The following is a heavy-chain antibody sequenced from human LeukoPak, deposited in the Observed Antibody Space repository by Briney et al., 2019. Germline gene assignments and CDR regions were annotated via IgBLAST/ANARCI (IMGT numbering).Heavy chain of an antibody. V-gene: IGHV1-8*01. CDR1: GYTFTSYD. Sequence: GASVKVSCKASGYTFTSYDINWVRQATGQGLEWMGWMNPNSGNTGYAQKFQGRVTITRNTSISTAYMELSSLRSEDTAVYYCARGQGSSSWAWFDPWGQGTLVTVSS. CDR2: MNPNSGNT. CDR3: ARGQGSSSWAWFDP. D-gene: IGHD6-13*01. J-gene: IGHJ5*02.